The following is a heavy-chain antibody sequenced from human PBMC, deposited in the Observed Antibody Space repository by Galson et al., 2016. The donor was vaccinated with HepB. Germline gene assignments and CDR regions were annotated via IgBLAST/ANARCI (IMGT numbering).Heavy chain of an antibody. Sequence: PALVKPTQTLTLTCTFSGFSLTTNEMCVSWIRQSPGKALEWLALIDGNDGEFYSTSLKTRLSISKDTSKNQVVLTMTNMDPVDTATYYCARTNWNYDIRSIDFWGQGTLVTVSS. V-gene: IGHV2-70*01. D-gene: IGHD1-7*01. CDR2: IDGNDGE. CDR1: GFSLTTNEMC. CDR3: ARTNWNYDIRSIDF. J-gene: IGHJ4*01.